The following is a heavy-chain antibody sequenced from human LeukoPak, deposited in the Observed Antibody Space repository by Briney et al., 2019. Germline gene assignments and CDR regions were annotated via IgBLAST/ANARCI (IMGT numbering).Heavy chain of an antibody. J-gene: IGHJ5*02. Sequence: ASLKVSCKASGYTFTSYGISWVRQAPGQGLEWMGWISAYNGNTNYYAQKLQGRVTMTTDTSTSTAYMELRSLRSDDTAVYYCVRDMKRSRARWENLGFDPWGQGTLVTVSS. CDR1: GYTFTSYG. V-gene: IGHV1-18*01. CDR2: ISAYNGNT. CDR3: VRDMKRSRARWENLGFDP. D-gene: IGHD1-26*01.